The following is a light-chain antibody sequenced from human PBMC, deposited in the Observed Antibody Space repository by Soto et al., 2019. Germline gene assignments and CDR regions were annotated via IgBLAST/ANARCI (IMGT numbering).Light chain of an antibody. CDR3: QQYDNWPLT. CDR1: QSVSSN. V-gene: IGKV3D-15*01. Sequence: EIVMTQSPATLSVSPGERATLSCRASQSVSSNLGWYQQKPGQSPRLLIYGASTRATGIPVRFSGSGSGTEFTLTISSLQSEDFAIYHCQQYDNWPLTFGGGTKVEVK. CDR2: GAS. J-gene: IGKJ4*01.